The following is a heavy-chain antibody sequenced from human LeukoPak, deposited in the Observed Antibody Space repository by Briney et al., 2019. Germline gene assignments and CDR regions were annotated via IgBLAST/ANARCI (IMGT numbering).Heavy chain of an antibody. V-gene: IGHV1-18*01. CDR2: ISAYNGNT. Sequence: GASVKVSCKASVYTFPGNGITGLGRAPGQGLEWMGWISAYNGNTNYAQKLQGRVTMTTDTSTSTAYMELRSLRSDDTAVYYCARVGSSVWGQGTLVTVSS. J-gene: IGHJ4*02. CDR3: ARVGSSV. CDR1: VYTFPGNG. D-gene: IGHD6-6*01.